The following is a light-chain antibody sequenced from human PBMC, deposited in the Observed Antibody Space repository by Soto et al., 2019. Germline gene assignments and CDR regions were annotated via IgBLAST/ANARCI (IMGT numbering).Light chain of an antibody. CDR2: DAS. CDR3: QQRSNWPPT. Sequence: LAQSPAALSLSPKERATLSCMASQSVSSYLAWYQQKPGQAPRLLIYDASNRATGIPARFSGSGSGTDFTLTISSLEPEDFAVYYCQQRSNWPPTFGQGTKV. CDR1: QSVSSY. V-gene: IGKV3-11*01. J-gene: IGKJ1*01.